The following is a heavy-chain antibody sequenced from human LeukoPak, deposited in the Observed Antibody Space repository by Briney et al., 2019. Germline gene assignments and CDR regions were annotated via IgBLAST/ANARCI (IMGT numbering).Heavy chain of an antibody. CDR1: GFTFSSYA. CDR3: ARMSARNYYYYGMDV. J-gene: IGHJ6*02. Sequence: GGSLRLSCAASGFTFSSYAMSWVRQAPGKGLEWVSVIYSGGSTYYADSVKGRFTISRDNSKNTLYLQMNSLRAEDTAVYYCARMSARNYYYYGMDVWGQGTTVTVSS. V-gene: IGHV3-66*01. CDR2: IYSGGST.